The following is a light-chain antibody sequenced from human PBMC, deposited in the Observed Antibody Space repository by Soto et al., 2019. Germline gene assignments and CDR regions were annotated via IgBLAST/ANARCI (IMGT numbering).Light chain of an antibody. V-gene: IGLV2-23*02. Sequence: QSVLTQPASVSGSPGQSITISCTGTSSDVGSYNLVSWHQQHPGKAPKLMIYEVSKRPSGVSNRFSGSKSGNTASLTISGLQAEDEADYYCCSYAGSWVFGGGTKLTVL. CDR2: EVS. CDR1: SSDVGSYNL. J-gene: IGLJ3*02. CDR3: CSYAGSWV.